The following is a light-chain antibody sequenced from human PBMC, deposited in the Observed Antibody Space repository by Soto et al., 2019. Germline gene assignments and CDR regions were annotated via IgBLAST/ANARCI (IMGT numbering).Light chain of an antibody. CDR1: QSVSNDY. Sequence: EIGMTQSPATLSLSPGERATLSCRASQSVSNDYLAWYQQKPGQAPRLVIYGASSRGTGIPDRFSASGSGTDFTLTISRLEPEDFAVYYCQQYISSPLTFGQGTKVDIK. CDR2: GAS. J-gene: IGKJ1*01. CDR3: QQYISSPLT. V-gene: IGKV3-20*01.